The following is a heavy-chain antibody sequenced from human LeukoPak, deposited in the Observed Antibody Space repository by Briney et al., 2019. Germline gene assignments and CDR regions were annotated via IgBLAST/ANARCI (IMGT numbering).Heavy chain of an antibody. CDR2: ISYDGSNK. CDR1: GFTFSSYA. Sequence: GGSLRLSCAASGFTFSSYAMHWVRQAPGKGLEWVAVISYDGSNKYYADSVKGRFTISRDNSKNTLYLQMNSLRAEDTAVYYCARDRDDYVWGSYRYPDYWGQGTLVTVSS. J-gene: IGHJ4*02. V-gene: IGHV3-30-3*01. CDR3: ARDRDDYVWGSYRYPDY. D-gene: IGHD3-16*02.